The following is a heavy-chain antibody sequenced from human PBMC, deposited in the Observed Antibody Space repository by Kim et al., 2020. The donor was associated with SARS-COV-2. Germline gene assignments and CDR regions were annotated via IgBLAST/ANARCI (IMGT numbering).Heavy chain of an antibody. J-gene: IGHJ4*02. CDR3: ARGHVAD. V-gene: IGHV3-23*01. CDR1: GFTFNSHD. Sequence: GGSLRLSCAASGFTFNSHDMSWFRQAPEKGLEWISYIAPSGATFYADSVKGRFTISGDTSKNTVSLQMNSLRAEDTAVYYCARGHVADWGQGTLVSVFS. CDR2: IAPSGAT. D-gene: IGHD5-12*01.